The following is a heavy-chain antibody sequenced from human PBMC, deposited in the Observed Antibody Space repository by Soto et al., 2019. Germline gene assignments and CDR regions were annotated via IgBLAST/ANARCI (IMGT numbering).Heavy chain of an antibody. J-gene: IGHJ4*02. V-gene: IGHV3-30*18. Sequence: GGSLRLSCAASGFTFSSYGMHWVRQAPGKGLEWVAVISYDGSNKYYADSVKGRFTISRDNSKNTLYLQMNSLRAEDTAVYYCAKQGLVYSYGNPLNNRISYFDYWGQGTLVTVSS. CDR2: ISYDGSNK. D-gene: IGHD5-18*01. CDR3: AKQGLVYSYGNPLNNRISYFDY. CDR1: GFTFSSYG.